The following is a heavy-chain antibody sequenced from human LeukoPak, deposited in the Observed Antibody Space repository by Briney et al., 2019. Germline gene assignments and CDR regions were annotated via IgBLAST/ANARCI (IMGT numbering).Heavy chain of an antibody. D-gene: IGHD6-13*01. CDR1: GGSISSYY. Sequence: SETLSLTCTVSGGSISSYYWSWIRQPPGKGLEWIGYIYYSGSTNYNPSLKSRVTISVDTSKNQFSLKLSSVTAADTAVYYCARRGPDSSSWDWYFDLWGRGTLVTVSS. CDR2: IYYSGST. J-gene: IGHJ2*01. V-gene: IGHV4-59*08. CDR3: ARRGPDSSSWDWYFDL.